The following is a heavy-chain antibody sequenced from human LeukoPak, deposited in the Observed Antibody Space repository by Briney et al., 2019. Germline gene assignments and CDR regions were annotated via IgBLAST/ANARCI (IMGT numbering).Heavy chain of an antibody. CDR2: ISYDGSNK. Sequence: GGSLRLSCAASGFTFGSYGMHWVRQAPGKGLEWVAVISYDGSNKYYADSVRGRFTISRDNSKNTLYLQMGSLRAEDMAVYYCARYRCSSTSCLVDYWGQGTLVTVSS. CDR3: ARYRCSSTSCLVDY. CDR1: GFTFGSYG. D-gene: IGHD2-2*01. V-gene: IGHV3-30*03. J-gene: IGHJ4*02.